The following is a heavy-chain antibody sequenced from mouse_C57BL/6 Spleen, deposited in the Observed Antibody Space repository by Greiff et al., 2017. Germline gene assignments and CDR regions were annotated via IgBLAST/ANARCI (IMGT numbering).Heavy chain of an antibody. J-gene: IGHJ4*01. V-gene: IGHV1-47*01. Sequence: VQLQQSGAELVKPGASVKMSCKASGYTFTTYPIEWMKQNHGKSLEWIGNFHPYNDDTKYNAKFKGKATLTVEKSSSTVYLELSLLTSDDSAVYSCARICGSDDYAMDYWGQGTSVTVSS. CDR2: FHPYNDDT. D-gene: IGHD2-2*01. CDR1: GYTFTTYP. CDR3: ARICGSDDYAMDY.